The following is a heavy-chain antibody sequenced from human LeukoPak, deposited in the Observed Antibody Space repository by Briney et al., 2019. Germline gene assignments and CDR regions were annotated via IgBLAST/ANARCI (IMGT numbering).Heavy chain of an antibody. Sequence: PSETLSLTCSVSSFSISSGHYWGWIRQPPGKGLEWIGSIYHSGPTYYNPSLKSRVTISVDTSKNQFSLKLSSVTAADTAVYYCASRYYGGNSVDYWGQGTLVTVSS. V-gene: IGHV4-38-2*01. J-gene: IGHJ4*02. CDR2: IYHSGPT. CDR3: ASRYYGGNSVDY. D-gene: IGHD4-23*01. CDR1: SFSISSGHY.